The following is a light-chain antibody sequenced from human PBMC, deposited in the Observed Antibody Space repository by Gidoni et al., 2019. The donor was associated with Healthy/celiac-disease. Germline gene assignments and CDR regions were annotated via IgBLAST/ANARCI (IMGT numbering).Light chain of an antibody. CDR3: QQYNNWPLSST. CDR2: GAS. J-gene: IGKJ5*01. CDR1: HSVISN. V-gene: IGKV3-15*01. Sequence: EIVLTQSPATLSVSPAVRATPSCRASHSVISNLDWYQQKPAQAPSLLLSGASTRATGIPARFSGSGSGTEFTLTISSLQSEDFAVYDCQQYNNWPLSSTFGQGTRLEIK.